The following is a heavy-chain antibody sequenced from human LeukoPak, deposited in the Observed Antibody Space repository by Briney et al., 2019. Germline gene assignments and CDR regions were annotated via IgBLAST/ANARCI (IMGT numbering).Heavy chain of an antibody. Sequence: GGSLRLSCAASGISVSSNYMSWVRQAPGKGLQWVSVIYVDGSTYYADSVKGRITISRDNSRNTLYLQMNSLRAGDTAVYYCARGLDNWNVYIFDYWGLGTLVTVSS. CDR1: GISVSSNY. V-gene: IGHV3-66*01. D-gene: IGHD1-20*01. CDR2: IYVDGST. J-gene: IGHJ4*02. CDR3: ARGLDNWNVYIFDY.